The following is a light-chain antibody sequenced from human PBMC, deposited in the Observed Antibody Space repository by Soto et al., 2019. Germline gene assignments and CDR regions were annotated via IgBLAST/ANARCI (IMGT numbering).Light chain of an antibody. CDR1: QSVSRY. J-gene: IGKJ4*01. Sequence: EIVLTQSPATLSLSPGERATLSCRASQSVSRYLAWYQQKPGQAPRLLISDASNRATGIPARFSGSGSGTAFTLTVSSLEPEDFAVYYCQQRRDWPLTFGGGTKVEI. V-gene: IGKV3-11*01. CDR2: DAS. CDR3: QQRRDWPLT.